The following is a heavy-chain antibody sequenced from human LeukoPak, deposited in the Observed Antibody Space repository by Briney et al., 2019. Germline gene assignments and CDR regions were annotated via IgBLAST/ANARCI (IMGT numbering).Heavy chain of an antibody. CDR1: GGSFSGYY. Sequence: SETLSLTCAVYGGSFSGYYWIWIRQPPGEGLEWIAEIDHSGSTNYNPSLKSRVTMSVDTSKNQFSLKLSSVTAADTAVYYCAREFRPWDFWSGYYLGWFDPWGQGTLVTVSS. J-gene: IGHJ5*02. V-gene: IGHV4-34*01. CDR2: IDHSGST. CDR3: AREFRPWDFWSGYYLGWFDP. D-gene: IGHD3-3*01.